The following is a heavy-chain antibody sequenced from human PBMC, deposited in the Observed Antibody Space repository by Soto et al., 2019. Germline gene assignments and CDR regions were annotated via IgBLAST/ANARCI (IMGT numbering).Heavy chain of an antibody. CDR2: FSGNGATT. Sequence: LRLSCAASGFTFSSYAMSWVRQAPGKGLEWVSTFSGNGATTYYADSVKGRFTISRDNSKNTLYLQMNSLRAEDTAVYYCAKKSPVTTGTPGLYFDYWGQGTLVTVSS. CDR1: GFTFSSYA. J-gene: IGHJ4*02. CDR3: AKKSPVTTGTPGLYFDY. D-gene: IGHD4-17*01. V-gene: IGHV3-23*01.